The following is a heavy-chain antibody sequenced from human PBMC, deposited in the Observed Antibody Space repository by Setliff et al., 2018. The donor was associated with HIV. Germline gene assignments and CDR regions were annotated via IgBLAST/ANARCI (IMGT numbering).Heavy chain of an antibody. V-gene: IGHV4-34*01. Sequence: LSLTCAVYGGSLGGYYWSWIRQPPGKGLEWIGEINHGGSTNYNPSLKSRVSISLDTSNNQFSLKLSSVTAVDTAVYYCARRGGTYEDWFGPWGQGILVTVSS. J-gene: IGHJ5*02. CDR2: INHGGST. CDR3: ARRGGTYEDWFGP. D-gene: IGHD1-26*01. CDR1: GGSLGGYY.